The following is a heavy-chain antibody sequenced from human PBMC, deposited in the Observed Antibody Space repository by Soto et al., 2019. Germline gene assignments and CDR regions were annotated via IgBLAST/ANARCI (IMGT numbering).Heavy chain of an antibody. CDR3: ATRDYDFWSGYYTGSPYYYGMDV. V-gene: IGHV3-23*01. Sequence: GGSLRLSCAASGFTFSSYAMSWVRQAPGKGLEWVSAISGSGGSTYYADSVKGRFTISRDNSKNTLYLQMNSLRAEDTAVYYCATRDYDFWSGYYTGSPYYYGMDVWGQGTTVTVSS. J-gene: IGHJ6*02. D-gene: IGHD3-3*01. CDR1: GFTFSSYA. CDR2: ISGSGGST.